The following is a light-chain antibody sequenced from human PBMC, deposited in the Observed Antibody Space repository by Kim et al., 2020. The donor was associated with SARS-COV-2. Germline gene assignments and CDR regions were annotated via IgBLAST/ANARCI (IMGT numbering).Light chain of an antibody. CDR1: TSHVGKTY. Sequence: GQTVTISCSGRTSHVGKTYVYWYQQLPGTAPRLLIYANNQRPSGVPDRFSGSKSGTSASLAISGLRSEDEAHYYCAAWDDTLSARVFGGGTQLTVL. CDR3: AAWDDTLSARV. J-gene: IGLJ3*02. V-gene: IGLV1-47*02. CDR2: ANN.